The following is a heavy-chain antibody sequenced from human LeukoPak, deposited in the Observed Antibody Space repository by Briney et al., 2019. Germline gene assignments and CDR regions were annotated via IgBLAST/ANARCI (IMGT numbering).Heavy chain of an antibody. D-gene: IGHD6-6*01. J-gene: IGHJ4*02. V-gene: IGHV3-23*01. CDR3: AKVGSRIAAPQTEDY. Sequence: GGSLRLSCAASGFTFSSYAMSWVRQAPGKGLGWVSAISGSGGSTYYAGSVKGRFTISRDNSKNTLYLQMNSLRAEDTAVYYCAKVGSRIAAPQTEDYWGQGTLVTVSS. CDR1: GFTFSSYA. CDR2: ISGSGGST.